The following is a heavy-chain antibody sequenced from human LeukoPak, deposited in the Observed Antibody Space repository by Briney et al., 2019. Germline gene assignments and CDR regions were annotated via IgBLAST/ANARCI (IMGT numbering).Heavy chain of an antibody. D-gene: IGHD5-18*01. CDR1: GFTFSSYA. Sequence: GGSLRLSCAASGFTFSSYAMSWVRQAPGKGLEWVSAISGSGGSTYYADSVKGRFTISRDNSKNTLYLQMNSLRAEDTAVYDCAKDPGSYGFGGSDFDYWGQGTLVTVSS. J-gene: IGHJ4*02. CDR2: ISGSGGST. CDR3: AKDPGSYGFGGSDFDY. V-gene: IGHV3-23*01.